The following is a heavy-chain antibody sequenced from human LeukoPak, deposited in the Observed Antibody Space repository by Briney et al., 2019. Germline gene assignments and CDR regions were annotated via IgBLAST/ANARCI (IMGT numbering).Heavy chain of an antibody. V-gene: IGHV4-4*07. J-gene: IGHJ4*02. CDR3: ARAGYSCGWYYFDY. Sequence: SETLSLTCTVSGGSISSYYWSWIRQPAGKGLEWIGRIYTSGSTNYNPSLKSRVTMSVDTSKNQFSLKLSSVTAADTAVYYCARAGYSCGWYYFDYWGQGTLVTVSS. CDR2: IYTSGST. D-gene: IGHD6-19*01. CDR1: GGSISSYY.